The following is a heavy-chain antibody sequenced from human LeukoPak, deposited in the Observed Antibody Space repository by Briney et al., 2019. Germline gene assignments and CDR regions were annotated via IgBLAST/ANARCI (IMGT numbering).Heavy chain of an antibody. CDR2: THHSGAT. Sequence: PSETLSLTCSVSGYSISSGYFWGWSRQPPGKGPERIATTHHSGATYYNPSLKSRVTLSIDTSKNQVSLKLTDVTAADPAVYYCTRELWGSKFPDYWGQGTLVTVSS. CDR1: GYSISSGYF. V-gene: IGHV4-38-2*02. J-gene: IGHJ4*02. D-gene: IGHD7-27*01. CDR3: TRELWGSKFPDY.